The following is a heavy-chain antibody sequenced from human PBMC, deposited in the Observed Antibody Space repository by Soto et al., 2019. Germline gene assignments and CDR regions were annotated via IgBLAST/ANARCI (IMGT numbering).Heavy chain of an antibody. J-gene: IGHJ3*01. CDR1: GGSISSYY. D-gene: IGHD1-26*01. CDR2: IFNNGIT. V-gene: IGHV4-59*01. CDR3: ARVGGAPLGALDC. Sequence: PSETLSLTCNVSGGSISSYYWSWIRQPPGKGLEWIGYIFNNGITNYNPSLKSRVTVSVDTSKNQFSLKVNSVTAADTAVYYCARVGGAPLGALDCSGQGTRVTVSS.